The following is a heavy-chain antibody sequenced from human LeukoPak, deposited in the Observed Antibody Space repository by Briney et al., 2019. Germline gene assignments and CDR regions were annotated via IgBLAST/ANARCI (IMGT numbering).Heavy chain of an antibody. CDR1: GFTFSSYG. Sequence: GGSLRLSCAVSGFTFSSYGMHWVRQAPGKGLEWMALISDDGSNKYYADSMKGRFTISRDNSKNTLFLQMNSLRAEDTAVYYCAKDSAKKYDDYWGQGTLVTVSS. CDR3: AKDSAKKYDDY. J-gene: IGHJ4*02. V-gene: IGHV3-30*18. CDR2: ISDDGSNK. D-gene: IGHD2/OR15-2a*01.